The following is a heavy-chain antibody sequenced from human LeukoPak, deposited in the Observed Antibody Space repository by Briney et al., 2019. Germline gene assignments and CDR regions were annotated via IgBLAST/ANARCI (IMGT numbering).Heavy chain of an antibody. J-gene: IGHJ4*02. Sequence: ASVKVSCKASGYTFTSYGISWVRQAPGQGLEWMGGIIPIFGTANYAQKFQGRVTITADESTSTAYMELSSLRSEDTAVYYCARGRDGYNLIDYWGQGTLVTVSS. CDR3: ARGRDGYNLIDY. CDR2: IIPIFGTA. D-gene: IGHD5-24*01. CDR1: GYTFTSYG. V-gene: IGHV1-69*13.